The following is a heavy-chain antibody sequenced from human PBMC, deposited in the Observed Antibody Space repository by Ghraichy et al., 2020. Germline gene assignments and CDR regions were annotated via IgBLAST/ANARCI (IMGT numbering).Heavy chain of an antibody. D-gene: IGHD6-19*01. J-gene: IGHJ4*02. V-gene: IGHV3-21*01. Sequence: GGSLKLSCAASGFTFSSYSMNWVRQAPGKGLEWVSSISSSSSYIYYADSVKGRFTISRDNAKNSLYLQMNSLRAEDTAVYYCASEDTSGWYYFDYWGQGTLVTVSS. CDR3: ASEDTSGWYYFDY. CDR2: ISSSSSYI. CDR1: GFTFSSYS.